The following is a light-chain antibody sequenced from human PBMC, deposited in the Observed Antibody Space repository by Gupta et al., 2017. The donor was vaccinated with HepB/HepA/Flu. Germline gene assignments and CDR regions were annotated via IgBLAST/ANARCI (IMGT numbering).Light chain of an antibody. J-gene: IGLJ3*02. CDR1: SSNIGNKD. CDR3: ERWDNRINSWV. CDR2: ENN. Sequence: QSVLTQPPSVSAAAVQNVTISCSGSSSNIGNKDVSWYQQLSGKAPKLLICENNKRPSGIPDRFSGSKSANSATLTINGLQAGDEAEYYCERWDNRINSWVFGGGTKLTVL. V-gene: IGLV1-51*02.